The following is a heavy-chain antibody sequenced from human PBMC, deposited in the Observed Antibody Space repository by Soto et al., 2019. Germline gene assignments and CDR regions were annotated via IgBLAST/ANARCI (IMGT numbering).Heavy chain of an antibody. Sequence: PGGSLRLSCAASGFTFSSYEMNWVRQAPGKGLEWVSYISSSGSTIYYADSVKGRFTISRDNAKNSLYLQMNSLRAEDTAVYYCARQGCSSTSCYMAKYYYYGMDVWGQGTTVTVSS. CDR2: ISSSGSTI. V-gene: IGHV3-48*03. D-gene: IGHD2-2*02. CDR3: ARQGCSSTSCYMAKYYYYGMDV. J-gene: IGHJ6*02. CDR1: GFTFSSYE.